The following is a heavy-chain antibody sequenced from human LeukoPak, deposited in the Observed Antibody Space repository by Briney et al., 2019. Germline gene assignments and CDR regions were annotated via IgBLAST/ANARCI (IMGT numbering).Heavy chain of an antibody. V-gene: IGHV4-30-4*01. J-gene: IGHJ6*02. CDR2: IYYSGST. CDR1: GGSISSGDYY. Sequence: PSETLSLTCTVSGGSISSGDYYWSWIRQPPGKGLEWIGYIYYSGSTYYNPSLKSRVTISVDTSKNQFSLKLSSVTAADTAVYYCARDAVVRDYYGMDVWGQGTTVTVSS. CDR3: ARDAVVRDYYGMDV.